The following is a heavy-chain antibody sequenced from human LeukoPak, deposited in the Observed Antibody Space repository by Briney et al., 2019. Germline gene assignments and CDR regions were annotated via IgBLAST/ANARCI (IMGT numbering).Heavy chain of an antibody. D-gene: IGHD3-10*01. Sequence: ASVKVSCKASGGTFSSYAISWVRQAPGQGLEWMGGIIPIFGTANYAQKFQGRVTITADESTSTAYMELSSLRSEDTAVYYCAREVRELGSGSLSHGMDVWGQGTTVTVSS. CDR2: IIPIFGTA. CDR1: GGTFSSYA. V-gene: IGHV1-69*01. J-gene: IGHJ6*02. CDR3: AREVRELGSGSLSHGMDV.